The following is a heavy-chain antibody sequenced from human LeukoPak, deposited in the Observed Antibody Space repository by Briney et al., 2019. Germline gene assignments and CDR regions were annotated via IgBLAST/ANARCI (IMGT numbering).Heavy chain of an antibody. CDR2: ISANNGNT. Sequence: ASVKVSCKASGYNFGIFGMSWVRQAPGQGLEWMGWISANNGNTKYAQKLQGRVTMTTDTSTSTAYMELRSLRSDDTAVYYCARVGVVVPSAWFDPWGQGTLVTASS. CDR1: GYNFGIFG. D-gene: IGHD2-2*01. CDR3: ARVGVVVPSAWFDP. V-gene: IGHV1-18*01. J-gene: IGHJ5*02.